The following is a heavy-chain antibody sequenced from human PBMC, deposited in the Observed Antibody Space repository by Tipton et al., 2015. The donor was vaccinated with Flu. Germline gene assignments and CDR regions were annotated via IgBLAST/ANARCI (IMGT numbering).Heavy chain of an antibody. CDR1: GDSITDYY. V-gene: IGHV4-59*01. CDR3: AKIGYCSETTCYYNWFDP. J-gene: IGHJ5*02. D-gene: IGHD2-2*03. CDR2: IYHTGST. Sequence: LRLSCTVSGDSITDYYWSWIRQPPGKGLEWIGYIYHTGSTNYNPSLKSRVTISVDTSKNQFSLRLSSVTAADTAVYYCAKIGYCSETTCYYNWFDPWGQGTLVTVSS.